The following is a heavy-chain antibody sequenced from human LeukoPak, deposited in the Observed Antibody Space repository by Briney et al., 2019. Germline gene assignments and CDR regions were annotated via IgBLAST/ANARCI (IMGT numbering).Heavy chain of an antibody. J-gene: IGHJ4*02. CDR2: ISRSGRII. D-gene: IGHD1-26*01. CDR1: GFTFSDYE. Sequence: GGSLRLSCAASGFTFSDYEMNWIRQTPGKGLEWVSYISRSGRIIYYADSVKGRFTTSRDNAKNSVYLQMSSLRVEDTAVYFCARDPYNGGANFDFWGQGTLVTVSS. CDR3: ARDPYNGGANFDF. V-gene: IGHV3-48*03.